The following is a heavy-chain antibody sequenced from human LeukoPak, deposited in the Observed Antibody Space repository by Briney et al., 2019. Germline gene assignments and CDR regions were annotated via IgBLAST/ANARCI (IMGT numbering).Heavy chain of an antibody. J-gene: IGHJ4*02. CDR1: GYTFTSYD. D-gene: IGHD6-13*01. Sequence: ASVKVSCKASGYTFTSYDINWVRQATGQGLEWMGWMNPNSGNTGYAQKFQGRVTMTRNTSISTAYMELSSLRSEDTAVYYCTRGQLKVLGGAAGNSVSDYWGQGTLVTVSS. CDR2: MNPNSGNT. CDR3: TRGQLKVLGGAAGNSVSDY. V-gene: IGHV1-8*01.